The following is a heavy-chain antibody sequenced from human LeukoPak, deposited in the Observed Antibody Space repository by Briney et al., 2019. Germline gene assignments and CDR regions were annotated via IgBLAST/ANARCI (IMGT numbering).Heavy chain of an antibody. CDR3: AKALSITIFGVVMAGVFDL. V-gene: IGHV3-23*01. J-gene: IGHJ5*02. CDR1: GFTFSSYA. CDR2: ISGSGGST. D-gene: IGHD3-3*01. Sequence: GGSLRLSCAASGFTFSSYAMSWVRQAPGKGLEWVSAISGSGGSTYYADSVKGRFTISRDNSKNTLYLQMNSLRAEDTAVYYCAKALSITIFGVVMAGVFDLGGEGTLVTV.